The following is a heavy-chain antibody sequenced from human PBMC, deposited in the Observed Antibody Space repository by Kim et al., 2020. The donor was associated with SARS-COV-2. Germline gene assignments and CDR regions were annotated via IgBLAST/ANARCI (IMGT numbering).Heavy chain of an antibody. CDR2: LYYSGST. D-gene: IGHD2-2*01. Sequence: SETLSLTCSVFGGSISSYYWSWIRQPPGKGLEWIGYLYYSGSTNYNPSLKSRVTISVDTSKNQFSLKLSFVTAADTAMYYCVRLGCSATSCTIFCFWG. CDR3: VRLGCSATSCTIFCF. V-gene: IGHV4-59*08. CDR1: GGSISSYY. J-gene: IGHJ2*01.